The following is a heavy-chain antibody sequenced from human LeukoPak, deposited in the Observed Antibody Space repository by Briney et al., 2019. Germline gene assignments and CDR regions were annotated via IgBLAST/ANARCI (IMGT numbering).Heavy chain of an antibody. CDR3: AKGRVGANGYYYYGMDV. CDR1: GFTFSSYV. CDR2: ISASSGST. Sequence: EGSLRLSCAASGFTFSSYVMSWVRQAPGKGLEWVSTISASSGSTYCADSVKGRFTVSRDNSKNTLYLQMNSLRTEDTAVYYCAKGRVGANGYYYYGMDVWGQGTTVTVSS. V-gene: IGHV3-23*01. D-gene: IGHD1-26*01. J-gene: IGHJ6*02.